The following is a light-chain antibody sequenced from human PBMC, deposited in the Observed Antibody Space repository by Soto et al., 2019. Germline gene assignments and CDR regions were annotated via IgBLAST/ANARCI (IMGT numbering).Light chain of an antibody. CDR1: HSVSAY. Sequence: ETVFTQSPATLSLSPGEGATRSCRASHSVSAYLAWYQQKPGQTPRLLIYDASTRATGIPARFSGSGSGTDFTLNISSLEPEDFAVYYCQKHTNWPLTFGGGTKVDIK. J-gene: IGKJ4*01. V-gene: IGKV3-11*01. CDR2: DAS. CDR3: QKHTNWPLT.